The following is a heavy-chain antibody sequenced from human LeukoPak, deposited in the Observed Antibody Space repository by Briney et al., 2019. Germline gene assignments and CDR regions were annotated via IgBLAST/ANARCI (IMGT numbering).Heavy chain of an antibody. CDR3: ARVGSLSGVDYYMDV. CDR2: ISSTSIYI. D-gene: IGHD2/OR15-2a*01. V-gene: IGHV3-21*01. Sequence: PGGSLKLSCTVSGFTFSGSGIHRVRQASGKGLEWVSSISSTSIYIQYADSLKGRFTTSRDNSRNSLYLQMDSLRAEDTAVYYCARVGSLSGVDYYMDVWGKGTTVTVSS. J-gene: IGHJ6*03. CDR1: GFTFSGSG.